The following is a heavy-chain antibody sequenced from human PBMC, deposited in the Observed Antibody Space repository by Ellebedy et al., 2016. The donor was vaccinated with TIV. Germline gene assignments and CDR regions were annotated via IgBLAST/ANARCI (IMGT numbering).Heavy chain of an antibody. Sequence: ASVKVSCKASGYTFTSYDINWVRQATGQGLEWMGWMNPNSGNTGYAHKFQGRVSITRNTPISTAYMELSSLRSEDTAVYYCARVRDNSWYYWGQGTLVTVSS. CDR1: GYTFTSYD. CDR2: MNPNSGNT. V-gene: IGHV1-8*03. J-gene: IGHJ4*02. CDR3: ARVRDNSWYY. D-gene: IGHD6-13*01.